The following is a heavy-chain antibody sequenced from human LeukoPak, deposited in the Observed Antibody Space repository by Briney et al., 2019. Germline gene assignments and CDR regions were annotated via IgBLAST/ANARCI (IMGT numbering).Heavy chain of an antibody. Sequence: GGSLRLSCAASGFTFSSYAMSWVRQVPGKGLEWVSVISGSGDNTYYADSVEGRFTISRDNSENTLNLQMNSLRAEDTAIYYCAKARAGDITAAFNYWGQGTLVTVSS. CDR1: GFTFSSYA. CDR2: ISGSGDNT. CDR3: AKARAGDITAAFNY. J-gene: IGHJ4*02. D-gene: IGHD6-13*01. V-gene: IGHV3-23*01.